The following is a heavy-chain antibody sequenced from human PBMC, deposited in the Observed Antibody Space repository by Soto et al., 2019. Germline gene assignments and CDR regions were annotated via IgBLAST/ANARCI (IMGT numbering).Heavy chain of an antibody. CDR2: INSDGSTT. V-gene: IGHV3-74*01. Sequence: LRLSCAASGFSFSNSWMHWVRQAPGKGLVWVSYINSDGSTTTYADSVKGRFTISRDNAKNTVYLQINSLRAEDTAVYYCARDRSYSTDYWGQGTLVTVSS. J-gene: IGHJ4*02. CDR3: ARDRSYSTDY. D-gene: IGHD5-12*01. CDR1: GFSFSNSW.